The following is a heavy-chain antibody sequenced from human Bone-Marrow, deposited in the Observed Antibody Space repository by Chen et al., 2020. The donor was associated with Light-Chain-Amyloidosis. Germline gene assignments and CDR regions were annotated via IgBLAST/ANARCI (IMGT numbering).Heavy chain of an antibody. Sequence: VESGGGVVQPGRSLRLSCAASGFTFSSYAMYWVRQAPGKGLEWLAFISYDGSRVSYAGSLKGRFTISRDQSKRKLYLQMNSRGPEDTALYYCARERDGRGLDYWGQGTLVYVST. V-gene: IGHV3-30*03. CDR1: GFTFSSYA. CDR2: ISYDGSRV. CDR3: ARERDGRGLDY. J-gene: IGHJ4*02. D-gene: IGHD3-10*01.